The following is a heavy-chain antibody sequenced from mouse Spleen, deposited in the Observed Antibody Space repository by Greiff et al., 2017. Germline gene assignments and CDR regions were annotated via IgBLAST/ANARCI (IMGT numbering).Heavy chain of an antibody. J-gene: IGHJ3*01. CDR1: GYSITSGYD. V-gene: IGHV3-1*01. Sequence: EVKVEESGPGMVKPSQSLSLTCTVTGYSITSGYDWHWIRHFPGNKLEWMGYISYSGSTNYNPSLKSRISITHDTSKNHFFLKLNSVTTEDTATYYCARGGNWGFAYWGQGTLVTVSA. CDR3: ARGGNWGFAY. D-gene: IGHD4-1*01. CDR2: ISYSGST.